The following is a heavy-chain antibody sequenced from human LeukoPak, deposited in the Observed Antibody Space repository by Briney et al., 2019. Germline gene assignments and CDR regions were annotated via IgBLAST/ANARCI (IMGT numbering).Heavy chain of an antibody. Sequence: ASVKVSCKASGYTFTGYYMHWVRQAPGQGLEWMGWINPNSGGTNYAQKFQGRVTMTRDTSISTAYMELSRLRSDDTAVYYCARVNRYYPRWSWFDSWGQGTLVTVSS. D-gene: IGHD2/OR15-2a*01. V-gene: IGHV1-2*02. CDR3: ARVNRYYPRWSWFDS. J-gene: IGHJ5*01. CDR1: GYTFTGYY. CDR2: INPNSGGT.